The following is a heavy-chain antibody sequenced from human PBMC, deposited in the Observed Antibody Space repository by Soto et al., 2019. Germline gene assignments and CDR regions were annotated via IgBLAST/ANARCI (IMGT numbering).Heavy chain of an antibody. Sequence: QLQLQESGPGLVKPSETLSLTCTVSGGSISSSSYYWGWIRQPPGKGLEWIGSIYYSGSTYYNPSLKSRVTISVDTSKTQFSLKLSSVTAADTAVYYCARHGWVLPTANWFDPWGQGTLVTVSS. D-gene: IGHD1-26*01. V-gene: IGHV4-39*01. CDR1: GGSISSSSYY. J-gene: IGHJ5*02. CDR3: ARHGWVLPTANWFDP. CDR2: IYYSGST.